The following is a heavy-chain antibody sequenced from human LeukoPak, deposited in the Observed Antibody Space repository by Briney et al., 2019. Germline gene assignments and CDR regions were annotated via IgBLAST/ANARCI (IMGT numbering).Heavy chain of an antibody. Sequence: SETLSLTCTVSGDSIGSYYWSWIRQPPGKGLEWIGYIYPSGNTNYNPSLKSRVTISLDTSKNHLSLRLSSVTAADTAVYYCARQTNWGAGAGFDYWGQGTLVTVSS. D-gene: IGHD7-27*01. CDR2: IYPSGNT. V-gene: IGHV4-4*09. CDR3: ARQTNWGAGAGFDY. J-gene: IGHJ4*02. CDR1: GDSIGSYY.